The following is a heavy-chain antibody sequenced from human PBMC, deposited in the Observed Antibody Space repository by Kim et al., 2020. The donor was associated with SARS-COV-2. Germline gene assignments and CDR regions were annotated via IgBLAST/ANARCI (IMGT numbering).Heavy chain of an antibody. Sequence: GGSLRLSCAASGFTFGDYAMHWVRQAPGKGLEWVSGISWNSGSIGYADSVKGRFTISRDNAKNSLYLQMNSLRAEDTALYYCAKDSISSGYSSSWSPIWGQGTLVTVSS. V-gene: IGHV3-9*01. D-gene: IGHD6-13*01. CDR2: ISWNSGSI. J-gene: IGHJ4*02. CDR1: GFTFGDYA. CDR3: AKDSISSGYSSSWSPI.